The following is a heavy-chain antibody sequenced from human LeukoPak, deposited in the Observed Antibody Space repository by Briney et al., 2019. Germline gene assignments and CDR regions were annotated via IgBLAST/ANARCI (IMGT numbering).Heavy chain of an antibody. V-gene: IGHV3-7*01. CDR2: INQGGSEK. J-gene: IGHJ4*02. CDR3: ARLRGGSIKSCFDY. CDR1: GFIFSSYW. D-gene: IGHD3-10*01. Sequence: PGGSLRLSCAASGFIFSSYWMSWVRQGPGKGLEWVASINQGGSEKLYVDSVKGRFTISRENAKNSLYLQMNSLTAEDTAIYYCARLRGGSIKSCFDYWGQGSLVIVSS.